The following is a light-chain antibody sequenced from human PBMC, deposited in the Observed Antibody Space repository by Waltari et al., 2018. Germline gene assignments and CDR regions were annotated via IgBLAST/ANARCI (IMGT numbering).Light chain of an antibody. CDR2: DVS. J-gene: IGLJ3*02. CDR3: CSYAGSYSPWV. V-gene: IGLV2-11*01. CDR1: SSDVGGYNY. Sequence: QSALTQPRSVSGSPGQSVTISCTGTSSDVGGYNYVPWYQQHPGKAPKLMIYDVSNRPSGVPDRFSGSKSGNTASLTISGLQAEDEADYYCCSYAGSYSPWVFGGGTKLTVL.